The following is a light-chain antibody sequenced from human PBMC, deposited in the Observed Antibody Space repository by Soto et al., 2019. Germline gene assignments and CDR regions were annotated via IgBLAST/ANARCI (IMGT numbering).Light chain of an antibody. Sequence: DIQMTQSPSTLSASIGDRVTITCRASQRINKWLAWHQQKPGKAPKLLIHDASSLQSGVPPRFSGSVSGTEFTLTIRSLQPDDIATYYCQQYNRYWTFGQGTKVDIK. CDR2: DAS. CDR3: QQYNRYWT. V-gene: IGKV1-5*01. J-gene: IGKJ1*01. CDR1: QRINKW.